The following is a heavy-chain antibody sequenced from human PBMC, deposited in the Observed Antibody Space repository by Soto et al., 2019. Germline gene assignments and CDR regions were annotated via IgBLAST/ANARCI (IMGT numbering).Heavy chain of an antibody. D-gene: IGHD4-4*01. CDR1: GFTFSSYG. Sequence: QVQLVESGGGVVQPGRSLRLSCAASGFTFSSYGMHWVRQAQGKGLEGVAVISYDGSNKYYADSVKGRFTISRDNSKNTLYLQMNSLRAEDPAVYYCAKDLTLQYHNYFYYYVDVLGKGTTVTVSS. J-gene: IGHJ6*03. CDR2: ISYDGSNK. CDR3: AKDLTLQYHNYFYYYVDV. V-gene: IGHV3-30*18.